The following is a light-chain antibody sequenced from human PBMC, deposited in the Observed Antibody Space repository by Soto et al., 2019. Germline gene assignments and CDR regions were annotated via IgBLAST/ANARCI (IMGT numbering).Light chain of an antibody. CDR2: DAS. Sequence: EIVMTQSPATLSVSPGERATLSCRASQSVYSMLAWYQQKPGQAPRLLIYDASTRATGIPASFSGSGSGTEFTLTISSLEPEDSAVYYCQQRNVWPPVTFGQGTRLETK. J-gene: IGKJ5*01. V-gene: IGKV3-15*01. CDR1: QSVYSM. CDR3: QQRNVWPPVT.